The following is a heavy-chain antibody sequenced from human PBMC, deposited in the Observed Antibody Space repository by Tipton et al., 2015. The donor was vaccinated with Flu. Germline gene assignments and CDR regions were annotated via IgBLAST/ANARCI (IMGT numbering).Heavy chain of an antibody. CDR2: IYTSGSS. J-gene: IGHJ4*02. V-gene: IGHV4-4*07. Sequence: TLSLTCTVSSGSISNYYWSWIRQPAGKGLEWIGRIYTSGSSNYNPSLKSRVTMSVDTSKNRFFLKLSSVTAADTSVYYCARERAQVGELFFRIYYFDYWGQGTLVTVSS. CDR1: SGSISNYY. D-gene: IGHD3-10*01. CDR3: ARERAQVGELFFRIYYFDY.